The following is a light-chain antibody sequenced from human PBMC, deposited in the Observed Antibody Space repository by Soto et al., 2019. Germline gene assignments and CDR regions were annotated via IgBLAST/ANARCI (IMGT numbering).Light chain of an antibody. CDR1: QSVSSH. CDR2: GAS. V-gene: IGKV3-15*01. CDR3: QQRSNWPPIT. Sequence: IVVSLSPATVSVSQGERATLSCSAGQSVSSHLAWYQQKPGQAPRLLIYGASTRATGIPARFSGSGSGTEFTLTISSLEPEDFAVYYCQQRSNWPPITFGQGTRLEIK. J-gene: IGKJ5*01.